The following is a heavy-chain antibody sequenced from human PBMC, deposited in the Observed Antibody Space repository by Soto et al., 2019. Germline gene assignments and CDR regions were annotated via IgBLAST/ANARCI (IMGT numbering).Heavy chain of an antibody. CDR1: GFTFSSYA. D-gene: IGHD1-26*01. CDR2: ISGSDGDYI. Sequence: GSLRLSCAASGFTFSSYAMSWVRQAPGKGLEWVSAISGSDGDYIHYSDSVKGRFTISRDNSRNTLYLQMNSLRADDTAVYYCVKNRGAGSLSNWSFASWGRGSLVTVSS. J-gene: IGHJ2*01. CDR3: VKNRGAGSLSNWSFAS. V-gene: IGHV3-23*01.